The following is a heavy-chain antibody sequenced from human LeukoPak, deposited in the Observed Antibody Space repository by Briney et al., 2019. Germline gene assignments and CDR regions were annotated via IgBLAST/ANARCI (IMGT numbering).Heavy chain of an antibody. CDR3: VRGGVSTRY. Sequence: AAVKVSCKTSGYTFTDYYMHWVRQAPGQGLEWMGWISPRSGDTSYAQKFQGRVTMTRDTSISTAYMELSSLRSDDTALYYCVRGGVSTRYWGQGTLVTVSS. CDR2: ISPRSGDT. CDR1: GYTFTDYY. V-gene: IGHV1-2*02. J-gene: IGHJ4*02. D-gene: IGHD5/OR15-5a*01.